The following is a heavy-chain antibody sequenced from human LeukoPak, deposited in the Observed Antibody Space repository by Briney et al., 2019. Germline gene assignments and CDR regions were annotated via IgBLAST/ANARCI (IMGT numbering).Heavy chain of an antibody. V-gene: IGHV3-33*01. Sequence: PGRSLRLSCAASGFTFSSYGMHWVRQAPGKGLEWVAVIWYDGSNKYYADSVKGRFTISGDNSKNTRYLQMNSLTAEDTAVYYCAREVPNYYGMDVWGQGTTVTVSS. D-gene: IGHD1-1*01. CDR1: GFTFSSYG. CDR2: IWYDGSNK. J-gene: IGHJ6*02. CDR3: AREVPNYYGMDV.